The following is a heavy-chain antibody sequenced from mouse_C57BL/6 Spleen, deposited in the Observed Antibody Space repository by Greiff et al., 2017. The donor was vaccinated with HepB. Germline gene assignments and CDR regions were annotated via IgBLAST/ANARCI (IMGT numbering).Heavy chain of an antibody. Sequence: QVQLQQPGAELVRPGTSVKLSCKASGYTFTSYWMHWVKQRPGQGLEWIGVIDPSDSYTNYNQKFKGKATLTVDTSSSTAYMQLSSLTSEDSAVYYCARSHYYWFAYWGQGTLVTVSA. CDR2: IDPSDSYT. D-gene: IGHD1-2*01. J-gene: IGHJ3*01. CDR1: GYTFTSYW. V-gene: IGHV1-59*01. CDR3: ARSHYYWFAY.